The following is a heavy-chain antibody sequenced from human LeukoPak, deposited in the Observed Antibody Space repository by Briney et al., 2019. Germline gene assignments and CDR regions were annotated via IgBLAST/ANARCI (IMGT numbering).Heavy chain of an antibody. CDR1: GLTFSSYE. CDR3: ARDSYCSGGSCLPFFDY. J-gene: IGHJ4*02. Sequence: PGGSLRLSCAASGLTFSSYEMNWVREAPGKGLGWVSYISSSGSTKYYADSVKGRFTISRDNAKNSLYLQMNSLRAEDTAVYYCARDSYCSGGSCLPFFDYWGQGTLVTVSS. CDR2: ISSSGSTK. V-gene: IGHV3-48*03. D-gene: IGHD2-15*01.